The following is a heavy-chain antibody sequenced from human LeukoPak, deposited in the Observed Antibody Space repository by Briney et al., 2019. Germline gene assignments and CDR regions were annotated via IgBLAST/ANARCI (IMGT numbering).Heavy chain of an antibody. Sequence: SVKVSCKASGGTFSSYAISWVRQAPGQVLEWMGGIIPIFGTANYAQKFQGRVTITADESTSTAYMELSSLRSEDTAVYYCARDLGSNYAFDIWGQGTMVTVSS. J-gene: IGHJ3*02. D-gene: IGHD4-11*01. CDR1: GGTFSSYA. CDR3: ARDLGSNYAFDI. V-gene: IGHV1-69*13. CDR2: IIPIFGTA.